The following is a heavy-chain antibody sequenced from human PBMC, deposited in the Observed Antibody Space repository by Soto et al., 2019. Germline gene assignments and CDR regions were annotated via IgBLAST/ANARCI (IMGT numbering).Heavy chain of an antibody. V-gene: IGHV1-69*02. CDR3: ASSRSHVDTAKGY. J-gene: IGHJ4*02. CDR1: GGTFSSYT. Sequence: QVQLVQSGAEVKKPGSSVKVSCKASGGTFSSYTISWVRQAPGQGLEWMGRIIPILGIANYAQKFQGRVTITADKSTSTAYMELSSLRSEDTAVYYCASSRSHVDTAKGYWGQGTLVTVSS. D-gene: IGHD5-18*01. CDR2: IIPILGIA.